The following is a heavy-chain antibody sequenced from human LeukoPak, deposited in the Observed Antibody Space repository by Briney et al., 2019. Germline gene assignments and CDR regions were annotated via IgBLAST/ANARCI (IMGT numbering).Heavy chain of an antibody. D-gene: IGHD1-1*01. CDR1: SGSFDGYY. J-gene: IGHJ4*02. CDR3: ARRVTGTLPLIDY. Sequence: SETLSLTCAVYSGSFDGYYWSWFRQAPGGGLEWIGEVNHREVTHYNPSLKSRVTILADASKNQFSLKLTSVTAADTAVYYCARRVTGTLPLIDYWGQGTLVTVSS. V-gene: IGHV4-34*01. CDR2: VNHREVT.